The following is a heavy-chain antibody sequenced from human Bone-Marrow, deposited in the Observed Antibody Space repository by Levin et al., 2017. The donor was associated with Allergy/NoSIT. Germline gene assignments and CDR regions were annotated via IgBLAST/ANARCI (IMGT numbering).Heavy chain of an antibody. CDR1: GYTFTSYA. Sequence: GESLKISCKASGYTFTSYAMNWVRQAPGQGLEWMGWINTNTGNPTYAQGFTGRFVFSLDTSVSTAYLQICSLKAEDTAVYYCARDRCISTSCYGGGFDYWGQGTLVTVSS. D-gene: IGHD2-2*01. CDR2: INTNTGNP. V-gene: IGHV7-4-1*01. CDR3: ARDRCISTSCYGGGFDY. J-gene: IGHJ4*02.